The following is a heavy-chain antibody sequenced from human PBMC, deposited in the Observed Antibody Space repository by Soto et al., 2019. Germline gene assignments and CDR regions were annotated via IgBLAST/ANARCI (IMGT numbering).Heavy chain of an antibody. CDR3: AKGRSYYYYYGVDV. Sequence: GGSLRLSCAASGFTFSSYAMHWVRQAPGKGLEWVAVISYYGSNKYYADSVKGRFTISRDNSKNTLYLQMNSLRAEDTAVYYCAKGRSYYYYYGVDVWGQGTTVTVSS. CDR1: GFTFSSYA. J-gene: IGHJ6*02. V-gene: IGHV3-30-3*01. CDR2: ISYYGSNK.